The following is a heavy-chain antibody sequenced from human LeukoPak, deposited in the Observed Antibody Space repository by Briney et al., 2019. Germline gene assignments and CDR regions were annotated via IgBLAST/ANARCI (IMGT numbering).Heavy chain of an antibody. J-gene: IGHJ4*02. D-gene: IGHD6-19*01. CDR2: ISWNGGVI. V-gene: IGHV3-9*01. Sequence: GRSLRLSCAASGFIFDDYAMHWVRQVPGKGLEWVSGISWNGGVIVYADSVKGRFTVSRDNAKNSLYLQMNSLRAEDTAVYYCARDDSSGWYADYWGQGTLVTVSS. CDR3: ARDDSSGWYADY. CDR1: GFIFDDYA.